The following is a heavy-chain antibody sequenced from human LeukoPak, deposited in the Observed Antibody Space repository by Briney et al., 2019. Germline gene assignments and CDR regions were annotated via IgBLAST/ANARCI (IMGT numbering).Heavy chain of an antibody. D-gene: IGHD3-10*01. CDR3: ARDGGTYYYGSGSLFDY. CDR1: GFTFSSFN. V-gene: IGHV3-21*01. CDR2: INIFSRYI. J-gene: IGHJ4*02. Sequence: MPGGSLRLSCAASGFTFSSFNMDWVRQAPGKGLEWVSSINIFSRYIYYADSVKGRFTVSRDNAQNSLYLQMNSLRAEDTAVYYCARDGGTYYYGSGSLFDYWGQGTLVTVSS.